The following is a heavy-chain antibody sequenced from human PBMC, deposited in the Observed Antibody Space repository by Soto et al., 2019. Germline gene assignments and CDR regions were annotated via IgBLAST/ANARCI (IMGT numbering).Heavy chain of an antibody. CDR3: ARANSCPRCGMDV. Sequence: PGGSLRLSCAASGFTFSSYWMSWVRQAPGKGLEWVANIKQDGSEKYYVDSVKGRFTISRDNAKNSLYLQMNSLRAEDTAVYYCARANSCPRCGMDVWGQGTTVTVSS. J-gene: IGHJ6*02. V-gene: IGHV3-7*01. CDR2: IKQDGSEK. CDR1: GFTFSSYW. D-gene: IGHD2-2*01.